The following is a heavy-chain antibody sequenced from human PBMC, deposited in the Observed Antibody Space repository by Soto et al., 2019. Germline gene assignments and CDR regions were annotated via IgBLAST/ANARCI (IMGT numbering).Heavy chain of an antibody. J-gene: IGHJ4*02. Sequence: LRLSCAASGFTFSSYAMSWVRQAPGKGLEWVSAISGSGGSTYYADSVKGRFTISRDNSKNTLYLQMNSLRAEDTAVYYCAKIKWDIVVVPAAHDYWGQGTLVPVSS. CDR1: GFTFSSYA. V-gene: IGHV3-23*01. D-gene: IGHD2-2*01. CDR2: ISGSGGST. CDR3: AKIKWDIVVVPAAHDY.